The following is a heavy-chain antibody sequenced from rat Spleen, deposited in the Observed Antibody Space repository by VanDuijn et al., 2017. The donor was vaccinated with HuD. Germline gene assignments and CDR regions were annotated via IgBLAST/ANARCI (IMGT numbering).Heavy chain of an antibody. V-gene: IGHV5-7*01. CDR3: ARPNYGYPFAY. Sequence: EVQLVESGGGLVQPGKSLKLSCTASGFTFSDYNMAWVRQAPQKGLEWVATINYDGSGPYYLDSVKGRFTIYRDNAKSTLYLQMDSLGSEDTATYYCARPNYGYPFAYWGQGTLVTVSS. J-gene: IGHJ3*01. D-gene: IGHD1-11*01. CDR1: GFTFSDYN. CDR2: INYDGSGP.